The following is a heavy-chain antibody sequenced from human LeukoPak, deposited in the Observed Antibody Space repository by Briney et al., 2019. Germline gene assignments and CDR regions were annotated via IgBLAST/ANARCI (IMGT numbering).Heavy chain of an antibody. Sequence: GGSLRLSCAASGFTFSNYAMSWVRQAPGKGLEWVSSISSSSSYIYYADSVKGRFTISRDNAKNSLYLQMNSLRAEDTAVYYCAREGGWYGIDYWGQGTLVTVSS. CDR1: GFTFSNYA. V-gene: IGHV3-21*01. CDR2: ISSSSSYI. D-gene: IGHD6-19*01. CDR3: AREGGWYGIDY. J-gene: IGHJ4*02.